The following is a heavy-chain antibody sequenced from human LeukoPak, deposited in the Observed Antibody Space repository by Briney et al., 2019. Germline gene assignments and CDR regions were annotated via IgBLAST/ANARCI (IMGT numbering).Heavy chain of an antibody. CDR1: GGSISSGGYY. D-gene: IGHD4-17*01. Sequence: SQTLSLTCTVSGGSISSGGYYWSWIRQPPGKGLEWIGYIYHSGSTYYNPSLKSRVTISVDRSKNQFSLKLSSVTAADTAVYYCARTSGNDYDWYLDLWGRGTLVTVSS. V-gene: IGHV4-30-2*01. J-gene: IGHJ2*01. CDR2: IYHSGST. CDR3: ARTSGNDYDWYLDL.